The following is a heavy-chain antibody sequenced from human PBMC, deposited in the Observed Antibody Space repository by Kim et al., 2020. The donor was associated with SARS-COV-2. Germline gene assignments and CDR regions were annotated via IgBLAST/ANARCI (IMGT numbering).Heavy chain of an antibody. CDR2: TYDSGST. D-gene: IGHD3-22*01. CDR1: GGSISSYY. Sequence: SETLSLTCTVSGGSISSYYWSWIRQPPGKGLEWIGYTYDSGSTNYNPSLKSRVTISVDTSKNQFSLKLSSVTAADTAVYYCARLDSSGYYGDYWGQGTLGTVSS. J-gene: IGHJ4*02. CDR3: ARLDSSGYYGDY. V-gene: IGHV4-59*01.